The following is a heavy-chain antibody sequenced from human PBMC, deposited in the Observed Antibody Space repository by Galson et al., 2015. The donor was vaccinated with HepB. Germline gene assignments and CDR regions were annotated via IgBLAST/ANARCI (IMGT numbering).Heavy chain of an antibody. V-gene: IGHV3-23*01. CDR2: ISGSGGTT. CDR1: GFPFSTYT. Sequence: SLRLSCAASGFPFSTYTMSWVRQAPGKELEWVSAISGSGGTTYYADSVRGRFTISRDKTKRTLNLQMNRLRGEDTALYYCAKDRNSTSPGTYGMAVWGQGTTVTVFS. D-gene: IGHD6-6*01. J-gene: IGHJ6*02. CDR3: AKDRNSTSPGTYGMAV.